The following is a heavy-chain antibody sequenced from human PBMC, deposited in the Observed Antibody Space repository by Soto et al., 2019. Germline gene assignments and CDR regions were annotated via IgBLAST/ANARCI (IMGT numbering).Heavy chain of an antibody. CDR1: GYTFTSYA. D-gene: IGHD6-13*01. J-gene: IGHJ5*02. CDR3: ARASIAADRLSWFDP. Sequence: GASVKVSCKASGYTFTSYAISWVRQAPGQGLEWMGRIIPILGIANYAQKFQGRVTITADKSTSTAYMELSSLRSEDTAVYYCARASIAADRLSWFDPWGQGTPVTVSS. CDR2: IIPILGIA. V-gene: IGHV1-69*04.